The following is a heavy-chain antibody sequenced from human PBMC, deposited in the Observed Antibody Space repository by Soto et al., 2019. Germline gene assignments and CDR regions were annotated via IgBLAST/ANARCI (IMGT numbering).Heavy chain of an antibody. CDR1: GFSLSTSAVG. Sequence: QITLKESGPTLVKPTQTLTLTCTFSGFSLSTSAVGVGWIRQPPGKALEWLAFIYWDDDKRYSPSLKSSLTIXXXNXXNQVVLAMTNMDPVDTATYYCAHLVVAGLTYYFDYWGQGTLVTVSS. CDR2: IYWDDDK. J-gene: IGHJ4*02. CDR3: AHLVVAGLTYYFDY. D-gene: IGHD2-15*01. V-gene: IGHV2-5*02.